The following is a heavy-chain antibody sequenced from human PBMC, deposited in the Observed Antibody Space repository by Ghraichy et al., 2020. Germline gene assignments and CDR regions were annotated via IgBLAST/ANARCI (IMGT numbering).Heavy chain of an antibody. D-gene: IGHD3-10*01. CDR3: ARAWGRGLDSDY. CDR1: GFTVSSNY. CDR2: IYSGGST. J-gene: IGHJ4*02. Sequence: GESLNISCAASGFTVSSNYMSWVRQAPGKGLEWVSVIYSGGSTYYADSVKGRFTISRDNSKNTLYLQMNSLRAEDTAVYYCARAWGRGLDSDYWGQGTLVTVSS. V-gene: IGHV3-53*01.